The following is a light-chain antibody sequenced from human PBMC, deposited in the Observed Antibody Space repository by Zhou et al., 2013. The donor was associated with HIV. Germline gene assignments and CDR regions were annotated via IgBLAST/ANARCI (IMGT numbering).Light chain of an antibody. CDR1: ENIRTY. J-gene: IGKJ1*01. CDR2: GAS. CDR3: QQCFTYLWT. Sequence: DFQMTQSPSSLSASVGERVTLTCRASENIRTYVNWYQQKPGKAPKLLIHGASILQTGVPTRFSGSGSGTEFTLTIDSLQREDFATYYCQQCFTYLWTFGQGTKVE. V-gene: IGKV1-39*01.